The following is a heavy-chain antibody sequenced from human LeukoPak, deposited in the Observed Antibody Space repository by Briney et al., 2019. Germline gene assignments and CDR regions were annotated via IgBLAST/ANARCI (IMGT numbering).Heavy chain of an antibody. Sequence: PGGSLRLSCAASGFTFSSYWMHWVRQAPGKGLVWVSRINSDGSSTSYADSVKGRFTISRDNAKNTLYQQMNSLRAEDTAVYYCARVFSSSWYGSIGYWGQGTLVTVSS. J-gene: IGHJ4*02. CDR3: ARVFSSSWYGSIGY. CDR2: INSDGSST. CDR1: GFTFSSYW. D-gene: IGHD6-13*01. V-gene: IGHV3-74*01.